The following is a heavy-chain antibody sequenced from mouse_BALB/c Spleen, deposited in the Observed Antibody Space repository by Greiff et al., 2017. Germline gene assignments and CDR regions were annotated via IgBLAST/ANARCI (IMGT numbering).Heavy chain of an antibody. J-gene: IGHJ2*01. CDR2: ISSGGSYT. Sequence: EVMLVESGGGLVKPGGSLKLSCAASGFTFSSYTMSWVRQTPEKRLEWVATISSGGSYTYYPDSVKGRFTISRDNAKNTLYLQMSSLKSEDTAMYYCTRDMDYYGSSYVKGVYYFDYGGQGTTLTVSS. CDR3: TRDMDYYGSSYVKGVYYFDY. V-gene: IGHV5-6-4*01. D-gene: IGHD1-1*01. CDR1: GFTFSSYT.